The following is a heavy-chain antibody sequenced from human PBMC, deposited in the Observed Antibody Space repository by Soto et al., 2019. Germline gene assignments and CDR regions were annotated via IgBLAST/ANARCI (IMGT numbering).Heavy chain of an antibody. CDR2: IYYSGST. J-gene: IGHJ6*02. V-gene: IGHV4-61*01. Sequence: SETLSLTCTVSGGSVSSGSYYWSWIRQPPGKGLEWIGYIYYSGSTNYNPSLKSRVTISVDTSKNQFSLKLSSVTAADTAVYYCARDRTIAAAGTFYYYYYGMDVWGQGATVTVSS. D-gene: IGHD6-13*01. CDR1: GGSVSSGSYY. CDR3: ARDRTIAAAGTFYYYYYGMDV.